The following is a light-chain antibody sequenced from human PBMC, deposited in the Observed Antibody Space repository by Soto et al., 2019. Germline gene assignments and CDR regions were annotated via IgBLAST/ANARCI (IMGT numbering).Light chain of an antibody. J-gene: IGKJ4*01. Sequence: DIQMTQSPSSLSASVGDRVTITCRASQSISSYLNWYQQKPGKAPKLLIYAASSLQSGVPSRISGSGSGTDFTLTIAGLQPDDSASYFCQQSISAPLTFDGGTKVEIK. CDR3: QQSISAPLT. V-gene: IGKV1-39*01. CDR2: AAS. CDR1: QSISSY.